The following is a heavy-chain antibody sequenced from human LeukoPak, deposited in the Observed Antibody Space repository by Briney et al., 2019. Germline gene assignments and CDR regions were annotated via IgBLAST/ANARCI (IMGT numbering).Heavy chain of an antibody. CDR2: INPNSGNT. J-gene: IGHJ5*02. CDR1: GYTFTGYY. D-gene: IGHD3-10*01. V-gene: IGHV1-2*04. CDR3: PRRVRTYYYGSGSPGPFAP. Sequence: ASVTVSFKSSGYTFTGYYMHWVRQAPSQGLDWMGCINPNSGNTNYAQKFHDWVTITRHTSINTASMDLSRLRSDGTAVYDCPRRVRTYYYGSGSPGPFAPWGQGTLVTVSS.